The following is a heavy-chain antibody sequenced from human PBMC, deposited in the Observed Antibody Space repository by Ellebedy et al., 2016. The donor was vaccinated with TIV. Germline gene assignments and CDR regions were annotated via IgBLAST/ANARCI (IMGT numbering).Heavy chain of an antibody. Sequence: PGGSLRLSCPASGFTLSSYIMHWVRQAPGRGLEWVAMISNDGTGEFYADSVKGRFSIYRDNSENTVYLPMNSLRAEDTAVYYCARDHFHCSPNNCAPVTVPNYPAGVWGRGTLVTVSA. CDR3: ARDHFHCSPNNCAPVTVPNYPAGV. CDR1: GFTLSSYI. J-gene: IGHJ4*02. V-gene: IGHV3-30-3*01. CDR2: ISNDGTGE. D-gene: IGHD2-15*01.